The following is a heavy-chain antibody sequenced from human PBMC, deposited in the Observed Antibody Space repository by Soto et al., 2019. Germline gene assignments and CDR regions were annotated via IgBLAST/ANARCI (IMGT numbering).Heavy chain of an antibody. CDR2: IYYSGST. Sequence: SETLSLTYTVSGGSISSGGYYWSWIRQHPGKGLEWIGYIYYSGSTYYNPSLKSRVTISVDTSKNQFSLKLSSVTAADTAVYYCARGVVVPAAIVGGGYYYYGMDVWGQGTTVTVSS. CDR1: GGSISSGGYY. V-gene: IGHV4-31*03. CDR3: ARGVVVPAAIVGGGYYYYGMDV. J-gene: IGHJ6*02. D-gene: IGHD2-2*02.